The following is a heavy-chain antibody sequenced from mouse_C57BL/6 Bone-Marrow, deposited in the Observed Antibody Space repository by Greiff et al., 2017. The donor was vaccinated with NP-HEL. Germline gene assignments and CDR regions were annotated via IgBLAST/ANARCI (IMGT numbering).Heavy chain of an antibody. V-gene: IGHV3-8*01. D-gene: IGHD2-4*01. CDR1: GYSITSYY. CDR3: ARWGLRRLPFDY. CDR2: ISYSGST. J-gene: IGHJ2*01. Sequence: EVQLQESGPGLAKPSQTLSLTCSVTGYSITSYYWNWIRKFPGNKLEYMGYISYSGSTYYNPSLKSRISITRDTSKNQYYLQLNSVTTEDTATYYCARWGLRRLPFDYWGQGTTLTVSS.